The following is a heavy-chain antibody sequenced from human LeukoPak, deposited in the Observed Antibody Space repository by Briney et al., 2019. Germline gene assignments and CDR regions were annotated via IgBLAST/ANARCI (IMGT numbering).Heavy chain of an antibody. D-gene: IGHD2-21*01. CDR2: MNPNSGNT. V-gene: IGHV1-8*02. J-gene: IGHJ6*03. Sequence: ASVRVSCKASGYTFTGYYMHWVRQAPGQGLEWMGWMNPNSGNTGYAQKFQGRVTMTRNTSISTAYMELSSLRSEDTAVYYCARVRAVVSYYYYYYMDVWGKGTTVTISS. CDR1: GYTFTGYY. CDR3: ARVRAVVSYYYYYYMDV.